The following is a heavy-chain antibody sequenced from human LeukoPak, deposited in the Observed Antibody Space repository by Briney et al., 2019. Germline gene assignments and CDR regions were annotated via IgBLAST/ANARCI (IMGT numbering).Heavy chain of an antibody. D-gene: IGHD3-22*01. CDR2: ISGSGANT. Sequence: PGGSLRLSCAASGFTFNTYAMSWVRQAPGKGLEWVSTISGSGANTYYADSVRGRFTISRDNSKNTLYLQMNSLRAEDTAVYYCAKTLRGPYSSAFDYWGQGTLVTVSS. V-gene: IGHV3-23*01. CDR3: AKTLRGPYSSAFDY. J-gene: IGHJ4*02. CDR1: GFTFNTYA.